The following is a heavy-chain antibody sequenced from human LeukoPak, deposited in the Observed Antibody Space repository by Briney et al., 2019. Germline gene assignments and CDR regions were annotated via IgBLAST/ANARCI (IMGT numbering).Heavy chain of an antibody. Sequence: ASVKVSCKASGGTFSSYAISWVRQAPGQGLEWMGGIIPIFGTANYAQKFQGRVTITADESTSTAYMELSSLRSDDTAVYYCARDSTPYSSSWYNWFDPWGQGTLVTVSS. J-gene: IGHJ5*02. D-gene: IGHD6-13*01. CDR3: ARDSTPYSSSWYNWFDP. CDR2: IIPIFGTA. V-gene: IGHV1-69*13. CDR1: GGTFSSYA.